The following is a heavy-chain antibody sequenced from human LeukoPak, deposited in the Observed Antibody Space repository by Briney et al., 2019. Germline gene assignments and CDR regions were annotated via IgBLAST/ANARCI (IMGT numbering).Heavy chain of an antibody. Sequence: HPGGSLRLSCAASGFTFRSYSITWVRQAPGKGLEWVSYISSHSGSSTYYADSVKGRFTISRDNAKNSLYLQMNSLRAEDTAVYYCAGDAGGGNNWFDPWGQGTLVAVSS. V-gene: IGHV3-48*01. J-gene: IGHJ5*02. CDR3: AGDAGGGNNWFDP. CDR1: GFTFRSYS. CDR2: ISSHSGSST. D-gene: IGHD2-15*01.